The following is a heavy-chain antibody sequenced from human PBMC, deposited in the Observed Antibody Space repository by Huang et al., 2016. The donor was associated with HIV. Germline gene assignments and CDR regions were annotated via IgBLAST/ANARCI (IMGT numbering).Heavy chain of an antibody. V-gene: IGHV3-30*18. CDR1: GFTFNNFG. Sequence: QVQLVESGGGVVQPGRSLRLSCVASGFTFNNFGMHWVRQAPGKCVEGVAVISYDGSNGRYSESVKGRFTISRDNPMDTLYLQMNSLRPDDTAVYYCAKESRWYSDLDNWGQGTLVTVSS. CDR2: ISYDGSNG. D-gene: IGHD2-15*01. J-gene: IGHJ4*02. CDR3: AKESRWYSDLDN.